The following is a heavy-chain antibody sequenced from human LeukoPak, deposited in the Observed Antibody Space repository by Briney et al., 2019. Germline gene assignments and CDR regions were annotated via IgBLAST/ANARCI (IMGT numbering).Heavy chain of an antibody. CDR2: IYYSGST. V-gene: IGHV4-59*01. J-gene: IGHJ4*02. D-gene: IGHD5-24*01. CDR3: AREERWLQAFDY. Sequence: PSETLSLTCTVSGGSISSYYWSWIRQPPGKGLEWIGYIYYSGSTNYNPSLKSRVTISVDTSKNQFSLKLSSVPAADTAVYYCAREERWLQAFDYWGQGTLVTVSS. CDR1: GGSISSYY.